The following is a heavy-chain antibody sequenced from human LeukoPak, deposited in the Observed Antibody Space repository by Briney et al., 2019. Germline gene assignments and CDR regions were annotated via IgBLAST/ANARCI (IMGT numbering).Heavy chain of an antibody. D-gene: IGHD3-10*01. CDR1: GYTFTSYG. J-gene: IGHJ4*02. CDR2: ISAYNGNT. CDR3: ARVDNYYGSGSYYKGDY. V-gene: IGHV1-18*01. Sequence: ASVKVSCKASGYTFTSYGISWVRQAPGQGLEWMGWISAYNGNTNYAQKLQGRVTMTTDTSTSTAYMELRSLRSDDTAVYYCARVDNYYGSGSYYKGDYWGQGTLVTVSS.